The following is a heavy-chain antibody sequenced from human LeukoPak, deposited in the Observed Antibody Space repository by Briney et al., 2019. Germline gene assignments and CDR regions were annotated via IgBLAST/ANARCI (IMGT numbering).Heavy chain of an antibody. Sequence: GGSLRLSCAASGFTFSSYAMHWVRQAPGKGLEWVAVISYDGSNKYYADSVKGRFTISRDNSKNTLYLQMNSLRAEDTAVYYCARNPNYVLLWFGELRDWGQGTLVTVSS. J-gene: IGHJ1*01. V-gene: IGHV3-30*04. CDR2: ISYDGSNK. D-gene: IGHD3-10*01. CDR3: ARNPNYVLLWFGELRD. CDR1: GFTFSSYA.